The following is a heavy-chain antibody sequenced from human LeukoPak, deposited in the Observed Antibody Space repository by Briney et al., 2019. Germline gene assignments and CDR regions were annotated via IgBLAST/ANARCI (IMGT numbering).Heavy chain of an antibody. D-gene: IGHD3-3*01. CDR2: ISSSSSYI. CDR3: ARVGYYDFWDFDY. J-gene: IGHJ4*02. V-gene: IGHV3-21*01. Sequence: PGGSLRLSCAASGFTFSNYNMNWVRQAPGKGLEWVSSISSSSSYIYYADSVKGRFTISRDNAKNSLYLQMNSLRAEDTAVYYCARVGYYDFWDFDYWGQGTLVTVSS. CDR1: GFTFSNYN.